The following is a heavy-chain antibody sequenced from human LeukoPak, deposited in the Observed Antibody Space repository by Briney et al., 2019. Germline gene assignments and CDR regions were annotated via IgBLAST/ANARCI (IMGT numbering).Heavy chain of an antibody. CDR2: ISGSGGST. D-gene: IGHD3-16*01. CDR3: AKDDGGDTDYYYMDV. V-gene: IGHV3-23*01. CDR1: GFTFSSYA. J-gene: IGHJ6*03. Sequence: PGGSLRLSCAASGFTFSSYAMSWVRQAPGKGLEWVSAISGSGGSTYYADSVKGRFTISRDNSKNTLYLQMNSLRAEDTAVYYCAKDDGGDTDYYYMDVWGKGTTVTVSS.